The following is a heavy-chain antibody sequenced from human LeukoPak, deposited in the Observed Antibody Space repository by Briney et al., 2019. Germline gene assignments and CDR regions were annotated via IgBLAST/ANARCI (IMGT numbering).Heavy chain of an antibody. J-gene: IGHJ6*03. CDR3: ARESGSSPPFHGYYYYYMDV. Sequence: SVKVSCKASGGTFSSHAISWVRQAPGQGLEWMGGIIPIFGTANYAQKFQGRVTITADESTSTAYMELSSLRSEDTAVYYCARESGSSPPFHGYYYYYMDVWGKGTTVTVSS. D-gene: IGHD6-6*01. CDR2: IIPIFGTA. V-gene: IGHV1-69*13. CDR1: GGTFSSHA.